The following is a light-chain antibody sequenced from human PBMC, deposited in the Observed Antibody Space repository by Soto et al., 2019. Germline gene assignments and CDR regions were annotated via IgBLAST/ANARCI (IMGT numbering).Light chain of an antibody. CDR3: KQYGSSPT. V-gene: IGKV3-20*01. CDR2: DAS. Sequence: EIVLTQSPGTLSLSPGDSATLSCRASQSVSSYYLAWYQQKPGQAPRLLIYDASSRATGIPDRFSGSGSGTEFTLTIRSLQSEDFAVYYCKQYGSSPTFGQGTKVDIK. CDR1: QSVSSYY. J-gene: IGKJ1*01.